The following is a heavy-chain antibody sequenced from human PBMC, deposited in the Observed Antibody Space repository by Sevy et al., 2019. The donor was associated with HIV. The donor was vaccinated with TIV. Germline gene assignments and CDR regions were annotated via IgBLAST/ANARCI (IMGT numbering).Heavy chain of an antibody. Sequence: GGSLRLSCVASGVTFSRFGMHWVRQAPGKGLEWVSTILYDGSNKYYVDSVKGRFTISRDNSKNTLYLQMNSLRAEDSAVYYCAKDWNYYGSINGVDVWGQGTTVTVSS. CDR3: AKDWNYYGSINGVDV. CDR2: ILYDGSNK. V-gene: IGHV3-30*18. D-gene: IGHD3-22*01. CDR1: GVTFSRFG. J-gene: IGHJ6*02.